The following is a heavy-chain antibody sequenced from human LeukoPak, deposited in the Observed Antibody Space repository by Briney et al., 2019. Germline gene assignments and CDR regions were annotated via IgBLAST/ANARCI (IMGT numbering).Heavy chain of an antibody. CDR2: ISSSSSYI. Sequence: GGSPRLSCAASGFTFSSYSMNWVRQAPGKGLEWVSSISSSSSYIYYADSVKGRFTISRDNAKNSLYLQMNSLRAEDTAVYYCARGGYNWNYVWEFVPWGQGTLVTVSS. D-gene: IGHD1-7*01. CDR1: GFTFSSYS. V-gene: IGHV3-21*01. CDR3: ARGGYNWNYVWEFVP. J-gene: IGHJ5*02.